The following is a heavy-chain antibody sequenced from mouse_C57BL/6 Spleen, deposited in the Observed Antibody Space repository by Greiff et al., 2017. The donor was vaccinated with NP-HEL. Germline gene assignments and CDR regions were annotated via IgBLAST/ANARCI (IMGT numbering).Heavy chain of an antibody. CDR1: GYTFTSYG. Sequence: QVQLKESGAELARPGASVKLSCKASGYTFTSYGISWVKQRTGQGLEWIGEIYPRSGNTYYNEKFKGKATLTADKSSSTAYMELRSLTSEDSAVYFCARYNPYGSSSSFDYWGQGTTLTVSS. D-gene: IGHD1-1*01. CDR2: IYPRSGNT. CDR3: ARYNPYGSSSSFDY. V-gene: IGHV1-81*01. J-gene: IGHJ2*01.